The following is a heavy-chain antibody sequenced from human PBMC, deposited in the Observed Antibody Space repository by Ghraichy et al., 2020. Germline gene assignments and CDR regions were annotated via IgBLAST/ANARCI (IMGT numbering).Heavy chain of an antibody. D-gene: IGHD5-18*01. V-gene: IGHV3-53*01. CDR2: IYSGGST. CDR1: GFTVSSNY. CDR3: ARDSNQRGGYSLA. J-gene: IGHJ5*02. Sequence: GGSLRLSCAASGFTVSSNYMSWVRQAPGKGLEWVSVIYSGGSTYYADSVKGRFTISRDNSKNTLYLQMNSLRAEDTAVYYCARDSNQRGGYSLAWGQGTLVTVSS.